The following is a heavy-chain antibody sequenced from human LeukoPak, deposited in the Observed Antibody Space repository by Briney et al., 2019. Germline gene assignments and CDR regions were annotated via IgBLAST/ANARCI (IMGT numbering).Heavy chain of an antibody. CDR2: ISYSSETI. D-gene: IGHD1-1*01. V-gene: IGHV3-9*01. CDR3: AKDRGGSSQLGDAFDV. CDR1: GFTFDEYA. Sequence: PGRSLRLSCAASGFTFDEYAMHWVRQAPGRCLEWVSGISYSSETIGYVDSVKGRFTISRDNAKNSLYLQMNSLRAEDTALYYCAKDRGGSSQLGDAFDVWGQGTMVSVSS. J-gene: IGHJ3*01.